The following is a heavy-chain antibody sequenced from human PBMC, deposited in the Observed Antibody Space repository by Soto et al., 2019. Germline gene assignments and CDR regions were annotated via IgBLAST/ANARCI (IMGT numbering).Heavy chain of an antibody. Sequence: ASLQVSCKASGYTFNSYYMHWVRQAPGQGLERMGVINPSGDSAGYAQKIQGRVTMTRDTSTSTLYMDLSGLRSDDTAVYYCARVGAFEVVAATDYFDHWGQGT. CDR2: INPSGDSA. D-gene: IGHD6-19*01. J-gene: IGHJ4*02. V-gene: IGHV1-46*02. CDR3: ARVGAFEVVAATDYFDH. CDR1: GYTFNSYY.